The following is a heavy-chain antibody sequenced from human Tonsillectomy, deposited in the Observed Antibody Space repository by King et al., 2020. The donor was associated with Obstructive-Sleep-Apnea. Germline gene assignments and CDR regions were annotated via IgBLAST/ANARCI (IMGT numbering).Heavy chain of an antibody. CDR1: GFSFDEYA. V-gene: IGHV3-9*01. D-gene: IGHD3-16*01. CDR3: ARGSGDGVSSSVWN. Sequence: VQLVESGGGLVQPGRSLRLSCAASGFSFDEYAMHWVRRAPGKGLEWVSGISWNSGNIDYADSVKGRFTISRDNAKNSLYLQMNSLRAEDTAFYYCARGSGDGVSSSVWNWGQGTLVTVSS. CDR2: ISWNSGNI. J-gene: IGHJ4*02.